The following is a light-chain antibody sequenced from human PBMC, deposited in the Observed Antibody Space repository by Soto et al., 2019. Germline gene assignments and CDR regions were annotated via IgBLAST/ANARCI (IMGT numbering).Light chain of an antibody. CDR1: QSVSSSY. J-gene: IGKJ1*01. V-gene: IGKV3-20*01. CDR3: QQYGSSPRT. Sequence: EIVWTQSPCTLSVSPGERATLSCRASQSVSSSYLAWYQQKPGQAPRLVSYGASSRATGIPDRFSGSGSGTEFTLTISRLEPEDFEVYYCQQYGSSPRTFGQGTKVDIK. CDR2: GAS.